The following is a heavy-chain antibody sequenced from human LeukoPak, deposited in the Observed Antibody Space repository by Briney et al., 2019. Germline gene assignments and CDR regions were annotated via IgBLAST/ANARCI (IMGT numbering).Heavy chain of an antibody. CDR2: IDPSDSYT. CDR1: GYSFTSYW. Sequence: ESLKISCKGSGYSFTSYWISWVRQMPGKGLEWMGNIDPSDSYTNYSPSFQGHVTISADKSISTAYLQWSSLKASDISMYYCWRYGPQSGYLRHFDYWGQGTLVTVSS. CDR3: WRYGPQSGYLRHFDY. D-gene: IGHD5-12*01. J-gene: IGHJ4*02. V-gene: IGHV5-10-1*01.